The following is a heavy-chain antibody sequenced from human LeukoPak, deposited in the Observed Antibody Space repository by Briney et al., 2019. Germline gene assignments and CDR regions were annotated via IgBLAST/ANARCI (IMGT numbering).Heavy chain of an antibody. J-gene: IGHJ5*02. CDR1: GFTVSSNY. CDR3: ARVSTDYDFWSGYYKGNWFDP. V-gene: IGHV3-66*02. D-gene: IGHD3-3*01. Sequence: GGSLRLSCAASGFTVSSNYMSWVRQAPGKGLEWVSVIYSGGSTYYADSVKGRLTISRDNSKNTLYLQMNSLRAEDTAVYYCARVSTDYDFWSGYYKGNWFDPWGQGTLVTVSS. CDR2: IYSGGST.